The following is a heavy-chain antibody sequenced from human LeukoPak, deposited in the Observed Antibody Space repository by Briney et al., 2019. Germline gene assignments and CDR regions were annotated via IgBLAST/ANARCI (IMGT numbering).Heavy chain of an antibody. CDR1: GGSISNYY. D-gene: IGHD3-3*01. CDR2: LYSSACT. CDR3: ARNDFWNGYWDGWNY. V-gene: IGHV4-59*01. Sequence: SETLSLTCTVSGGSISNYYWNWIRQPPGKALEWLGYLYSSACTKYSPSLMRPVPISVDTSKNHFSLNLSSVTAADTAVYYCARNDFWNGYWDGWNYWGQGTLVTVSS. J-gene: IGHJ4*02.